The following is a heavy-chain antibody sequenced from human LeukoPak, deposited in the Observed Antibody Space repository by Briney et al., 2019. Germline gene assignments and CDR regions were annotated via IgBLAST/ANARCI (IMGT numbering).Heavy chain of an antibody. J-gene: IGHJ4*02. V-gene: IGHV3-15*01. CDR3: ATPLRVTSESYDY. CDR2: IRSKTDGGTT. Sequence: PGGSLRLSCAASGFTFSNAWMSWVRQAPGKGLEWVGRIRSKTDGGTTDYAAPVKGRFTISRDDSKDTLYLQMNSLKTEDTAVYYCATPLRVTSESYDYWGQGTLASVSS. D-gene: IGHD2-21*02. CDR1: GFTFSNAW.